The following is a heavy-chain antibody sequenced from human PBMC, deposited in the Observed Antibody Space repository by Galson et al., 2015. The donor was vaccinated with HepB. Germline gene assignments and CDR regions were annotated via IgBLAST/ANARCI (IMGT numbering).Heavy chain of an antibody. CDR2: ISGSGGST. CDR3: AKGSGCSGGSCQGVFDY. CDR1: GFTFSSYA. Sequence: SLRLSCAASGFTFSSYAMSWVRQAPGKGLEWVSAISGSGGSTYYADSVKGRFTISRDNSKNTLYLQMNSLRAEDTAVYYCAKGSGCSGGSCQGVFDYWGQGTLVTVSS. D-gene: IGHD2-15*01. J-gene: IGHJ4*02. V-gene: IGHV3-23*01.